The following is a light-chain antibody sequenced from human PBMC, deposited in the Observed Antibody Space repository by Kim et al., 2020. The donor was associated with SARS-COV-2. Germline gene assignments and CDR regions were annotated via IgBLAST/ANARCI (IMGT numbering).Light chain of an antibody. CDR3: QVWDSSTVV. V-gene: IGLV3-9*01. J-gene: IGLJ2*01. CDR1: NIGSKN. CDR2: RDT. Sequence: SVALGETARITCGGNNIGSKNVHWYQQKPGQAPVLVIDRDTNRPSGIPERFSGSNSGNTATLTISRAQAGDEADCFCQVWDSSTVVFGGGTQLTVL.